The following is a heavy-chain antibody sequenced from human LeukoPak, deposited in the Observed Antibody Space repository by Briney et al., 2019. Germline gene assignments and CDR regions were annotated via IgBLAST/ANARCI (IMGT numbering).Heavy chain of an antibody. CDR2: IYYSGST. D-gene: IGHD1-26*01. Sequence: SQTLSLTCSVSGGSISSSNYYWGWIRQPPGKGLEWIGSIYYSGSTYYNPSLKSRVTISVDTSKNQFSLKLSSVTAADTAVYYCARPVGAPDYFDYWGQGTLVTVSS. J-gene: IGHJ4*02. CDR3: ARPVGAPDYFDY. V-gene: IGHV4-39*01. CDR1: GGSISSSNYY.